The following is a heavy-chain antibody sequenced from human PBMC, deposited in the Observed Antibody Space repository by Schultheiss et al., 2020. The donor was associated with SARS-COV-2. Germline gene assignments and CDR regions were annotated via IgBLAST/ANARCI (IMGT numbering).Heavy chain of an antibody. CDR1: GFTFSSYS. Sequence: GGSLRLSCAASGFTFSSYSMNWVRQAPGKGLEWVSYISSSSSTIYYADSVKGRFTISRDNAKNSLYLQMNSLRDEDTAVYYCARVGLGESYNWNYVLDYWGQGTLVIVSS. CDR2: ISSSSSTI. CDR3: ARVGLGESYNWNYVLDY. J-gene: IGHJ4*02. D-gene: IGHD1-7*01. V-gene: IGHV3-48*02.